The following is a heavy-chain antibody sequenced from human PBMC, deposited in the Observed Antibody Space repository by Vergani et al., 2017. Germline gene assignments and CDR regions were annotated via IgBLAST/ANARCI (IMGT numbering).Heavy chain of an antibody. CDR1: GFTFDTYT. CDR2: ISSGGGDI. Sequence: EVQLLESGGGLVQPGGSRRLSCAGAGFTFDTYTMAYVRQAPGKGLEWVATISSGGGDIFYADSVKGRFTISRDNPKNTLFLQMNSLKDEDTAVYYCTTAWGLYYLHGEYFQYWGRGTLVSVSS. CDR3: TTAWGLYYLHGEYFQY. J-gene: IGHJ1*01. V-gene: IGHV3-23*01. D-gene: IGHD3-10*01.